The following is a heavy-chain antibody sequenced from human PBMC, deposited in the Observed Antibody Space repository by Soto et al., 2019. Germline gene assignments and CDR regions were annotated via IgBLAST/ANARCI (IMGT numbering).Heavy chain of an antibody. CDR3: QGGDF. J-gene: IGHJ4*02. CDR2: INDSGST. Sequence: QLQLQQWGAGLLKPSETLSLTCALSGGSFRGYFWSWIRQSPDKGLEWIGEINDSGSTYYNPSFKSRLTISVDTSKSQIFLTLTSVTAADSAVYYCQGGDFWGQGTRVTGSS. V-gene: IGHV4-34*01. CDR1: GGSFRGYF. D-gene: IGHD3-16*01.